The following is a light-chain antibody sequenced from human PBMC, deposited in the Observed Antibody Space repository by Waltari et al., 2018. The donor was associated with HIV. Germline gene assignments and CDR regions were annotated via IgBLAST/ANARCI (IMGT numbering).Light chain of an antibody. CDR3: QQYGSSPTWT. V-gene: IGKV3-20*01. Sequence: EIVLTQSPGTLSLSPGERATLSCRASQSVSSSYLAWYQQKPGQAPRLLIYGASSRATCIPDRFSGSGSGTDFTLTISRLEPEDFAVYYCQQYGSSPTWTFGQATKVEIK. CDR2: GAS. CDR1: QSVSSSY. J-gene: IGKJ1*01.